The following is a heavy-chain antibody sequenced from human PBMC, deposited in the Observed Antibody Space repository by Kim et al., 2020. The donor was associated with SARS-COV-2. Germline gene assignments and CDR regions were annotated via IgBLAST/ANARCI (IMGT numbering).Heavy chain of an antibody. CDR2: ISSSSSYI. CDR1: GFTFSSYS. CDR3: ARETDYEMLTGPALYWYYGMDV. D-gene: IGHD3-9*01. Sequence: GGSLRLSCAASGFTFSSYSMNWVRQAPGKGLEWVSSISSSSSYIYYADSVKGRFTISRDNAKNSLYLQMNSLRAEDTAVYYCARETDYEMLTGPALYWYYGMDVWGQGTTVTVSS. V-gene: IGHV3-21*01. J-gene: IGHJ6*02.